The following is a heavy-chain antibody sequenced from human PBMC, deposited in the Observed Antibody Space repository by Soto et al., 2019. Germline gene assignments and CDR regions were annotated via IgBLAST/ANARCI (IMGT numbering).Heavy chain of an antibody. D-gene: IGHD2-8*01. J-gene: IGHJ4*02. CDR2: ISTYNGNT. Sequence: QVQLVQSGVEVKKPGASVKVSCKASGYTFTTYGISWLRQAPGQGPEWMGWISTYNGNTQLAQKFKGRVTVTADTSTNTAYMELRSLPSDDKAVYYCVRDWYAELLPDYWGQGTLVTVSS. V-gene: IGHV1-18*01. CDR3: VRDWYAELLPDY. CDR1: GYTFTTYG.